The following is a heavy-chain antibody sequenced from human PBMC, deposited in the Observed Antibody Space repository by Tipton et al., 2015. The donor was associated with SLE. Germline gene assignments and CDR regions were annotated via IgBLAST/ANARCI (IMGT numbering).Heavy chain of an antibody. J-gene: IGHJ1*01. Sequence: GSLRLSCAVSGFTFSDYYMSWIRQAPGKGLEWVSYISSSGSTIYYADSVKGRFTISRDNAKKSLYLQMNSLRAEDTAVYYCARDPGYCSGGSCPAEYFQHWGQGTLVTVSS. CDR1: GFTFSDYY. CDR2: ISSSGSTI. CDR3: ARDPGYCSGGSCPAEYFQH. D-gene: IGHD2-15*01. V-gene: IGHV3-11*04.